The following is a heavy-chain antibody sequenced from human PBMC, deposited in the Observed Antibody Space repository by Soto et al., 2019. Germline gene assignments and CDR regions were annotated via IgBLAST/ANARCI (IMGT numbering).Heavy chain of an antibody. V-gene: IGHV4-34*01. CDR1: GGSFSGYY. CDR2: INHSGST. CDR3: ARGTDIVVVPAAIPDWFDP. D-gene: IGHD2-2*01. J-gene: IGHJ5*02. Sequence: SETLSLTCAVYGGSFSGYYWSWIRQPPGKGLEWIGEINHSGSTNYNPSLKSRVTISVDTSKNQFSLKLSSVTAADTAVYYCARGTDIVVVPAAIPDWFDPWGQGTLVTV.